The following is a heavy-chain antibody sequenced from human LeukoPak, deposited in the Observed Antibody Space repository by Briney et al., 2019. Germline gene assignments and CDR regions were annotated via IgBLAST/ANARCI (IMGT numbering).Heavy chain of an antibody. V-gene: IGHV4-30-2*01. CDR2: IYHSGST. Sequence: PSETLSLTCAVSGGSISSGGYSWSWIRQPPGKGLEWIGYIYHSGSTYYNPSLKSRVTISVDRSKNQFSLKLSSVTAADTAVYYCARENSGSYYSLDYWGQGTLVTVSS. CDR1: GGSISSGGYS. D-gene: IGHD3-10*01. J-gene: IGHJ4*02. CDR3: ARENSGSYYSLDY.